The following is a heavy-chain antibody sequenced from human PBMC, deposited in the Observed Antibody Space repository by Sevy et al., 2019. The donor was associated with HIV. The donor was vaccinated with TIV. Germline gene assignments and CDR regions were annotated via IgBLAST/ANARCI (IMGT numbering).Heavy chain of an antibody. CDR3: AREREVTIFAASNWFDP. V-gene: IGHV1-69*06. CDR1: GGTFSSYA. J-gene: IGHJ5*02. D-gene: IGHD3-3*01. CDR2: IIPIFGTA. Sequence: ASVKVSCKASGGTFSSYAISWVRQAPGQGLGWMGGIIPIFGTANYAQKFQGRVTITADKSTSTAYMELSSLRSEDTAVYYCAREREVTIFAASNWFDPWGQGTLVTVSS.